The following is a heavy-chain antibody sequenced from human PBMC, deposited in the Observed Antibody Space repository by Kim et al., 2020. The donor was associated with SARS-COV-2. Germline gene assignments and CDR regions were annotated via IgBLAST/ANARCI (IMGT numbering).Heavy chain of an antibody. Sequence: ASVKVSCKASGYIFTNYKLHWVRQAPGQGLEWMGIITPINGYTSYAQKFQGRLTLTWDTSTSTVYMELSSLGSEDTAVYYCARDTTKWSFDYWGQGTLVTVSS. D-gene: IGHD1-26*01. CDR3: ARDTTKWSFDY. CDR2: ITPINGYT. CDR1: GYIFTNYK. J-gene: IGHJ4*02. V-gene: IGHV1-46*01.